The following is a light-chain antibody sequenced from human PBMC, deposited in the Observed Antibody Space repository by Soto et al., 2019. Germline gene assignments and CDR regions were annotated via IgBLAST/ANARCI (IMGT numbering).Light chain of an antibody. J-gene: IGLJ1*01. CDR2: EVI. V-gene: IGLV2-14*01. CDR1: NSDVNY. Sequence: HSVLTQAASWSGAPGQSITISCTGTNSDVNYVSWHQQHPGKAPKLMIYEVINRSSGVSTRFSGSKSGNTASLTISGLQAEDEADYYCISYTLSRSYVFGTGTKVTVL. CDR3: ISYTLSRSYV.